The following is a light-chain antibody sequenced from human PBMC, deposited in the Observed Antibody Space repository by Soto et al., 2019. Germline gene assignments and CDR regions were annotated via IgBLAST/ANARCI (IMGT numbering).Light chain of an antibody. J-gene: IGKJ5*01. CDR1: QSVSSSY. Sequence: EIVLTQSPGTLSLSPGERATLSCRASQSVSSSYLAWYQQKPGQAPRLLIYGASSRATGIPDRFSGSGSGTDFTLTISRLEPDYFSLYYCQQYGSSPLITLCQGPRLEIK. V-gene: IGKV3-20*01. CDR2: GAS. CDR3: QQYGSSPLIT.